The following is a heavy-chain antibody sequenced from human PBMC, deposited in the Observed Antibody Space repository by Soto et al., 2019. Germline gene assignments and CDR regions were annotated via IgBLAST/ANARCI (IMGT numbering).Heavy chain of an antibody. CDR1: GGSISSGGYY. CDR3: ARDPYHDFSYGMDV. V-gene: IGHV4-31*03. Sequence: QVQLQESGPGLVKPSQTLSLTCTVSGGSISSGGYYWSWIRQHPGKGLEWIGYIYYSGSTYYNPSLKSRVTISVDTSKNHFSLKLSPVTAADTAVYYCARDPYHDFSYGMDVWGQGTTVTVSS. J-gene: IGHJ6*02. CDR2: IYYSGST. D-gene: IGHD3-3*01.